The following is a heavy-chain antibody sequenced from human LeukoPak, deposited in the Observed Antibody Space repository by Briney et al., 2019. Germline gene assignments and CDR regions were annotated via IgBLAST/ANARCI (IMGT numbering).Heavy chain of an antibody. J-gene: IGHJ6*03. D-gene: IGHD2-2*01. CDR2: MNPNSGNT. V-gene: IGHV1-8*01. Sequence: ASVKVSCKASGYTFTSYDINWVRQATGQGLEWMGWMNPNSGNTGYAQKFQGRVTMTRNTSISTAYMELSSLRSEDTAVYYCARAYCSSTSCYLYYYYYYMDVWGKGTTVTISS. CDR1: GYTFTSYD. CDR3: ARAYCSSTSCYLYYYYYYMDV.